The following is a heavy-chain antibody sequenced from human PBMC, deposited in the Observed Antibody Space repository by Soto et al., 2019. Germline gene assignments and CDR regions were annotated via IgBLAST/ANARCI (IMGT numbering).Heavy chain of an antibody. J-gene: IGHJ5*02. CDR1: GGSFSGYY. Sequence: SETLSLTCAVYGGSFSGYYWSWIRQPPGKGLEWIGEINHSGSTNCNPSLKSRVTISVDTSKNQFSLKLSSVTAADTAVYYCARGHRPGSYRGSPNWFDPWGQGTLVTVSS. CDR2: INHSGST. D-gene: IGHD3-16*02. V-gene: IGHV4-34*01. CDR3: ARGHRPGSYRGSPNWFDP.